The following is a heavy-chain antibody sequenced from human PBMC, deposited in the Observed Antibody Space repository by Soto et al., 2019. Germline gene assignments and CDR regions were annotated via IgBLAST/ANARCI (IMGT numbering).Heavy chain of an antibody. V-gene: IGHV1-18*01. J-gene: IGHJ5*02. D-gene: IGHD1-1*01. CDR1: GYTFTSYG. CDR2: ISAYNGNT. Sequence: ASVKVSCKASGYTFTSYGISWVRQAPGQGLEWMGWISAYNGNTKYAQKLQGRVTMTTDTSTSTAYMELRSLRSEDTAVYYCARTATETAYNWFAPWGQGTLVTVSS. CDR3: ARTATETAYNWFAP.